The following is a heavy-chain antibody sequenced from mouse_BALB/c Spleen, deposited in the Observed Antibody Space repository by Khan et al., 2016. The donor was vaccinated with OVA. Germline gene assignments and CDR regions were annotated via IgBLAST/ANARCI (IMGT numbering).Heavy chain of an antibody. CDR2: IYPGSGST. CDR3: EITELGRSYFDY. CDR1: GYTFTDYV. J-gene: IGHJ2*01. V-gene: IGHV1-81*01. Sequence: QIQLQQSGPELVKPGASVKMSCKASGYTFTDYVISWVKQRTGQGLEWIGEIYPGSGSTYYNEKFKGKATLTADKSSITAYMQLSSLTSEDSSVSVCEITELGRSYFDYWGQGTTLTVSS. D-gene: IGHD1-3*01.